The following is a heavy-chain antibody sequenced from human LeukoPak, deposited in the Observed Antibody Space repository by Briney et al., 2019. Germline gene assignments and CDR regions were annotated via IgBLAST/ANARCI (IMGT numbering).Heavy chain of an antibody. J-gene: IGHJ3*02. Sequence: GASVKVSCKASGYTFSGYYMHWVRQAPGQGLEWMGWINPNSGGTNYAQKFQGRVTMTRDTSISTAYMELSRLRSDDTAVYYCARAGGRSDIVVVVAASDAFDIWGQGTMVTVSS. CDR1: GYTFSGYY. D-gene: IGHD2-15*01. CDR3: ARAGGRSDIVVVVAASDAFDI. CDR2: INPNSGGT. V-gene: IGHV1-2*02.